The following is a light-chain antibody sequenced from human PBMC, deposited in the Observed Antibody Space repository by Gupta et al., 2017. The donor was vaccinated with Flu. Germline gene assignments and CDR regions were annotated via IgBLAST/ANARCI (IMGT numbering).Light chain of an antibody. V-gene: IGLV2-23*01. CDR3: CSYAGGYSWV. J-gene: IGLJ2*01. Sequence: QSALTQPASVSGSPGQSITISCSGTSSDAGLVSWYQLHPGKAPKLLIYGGGKRPSGVSNRFSGSQSDNAASLTISGLQAEDEAEYYCCSYAGGYSWVFGAGTKLTVL. CDR2: GGG. CDR1: SSDAGL.